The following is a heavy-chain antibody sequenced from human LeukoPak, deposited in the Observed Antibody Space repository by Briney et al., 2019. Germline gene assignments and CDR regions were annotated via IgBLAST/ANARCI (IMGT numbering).Heavy chain of an antibody. CDR3: ARDPSRYSSSWYYFDY. J-gene: IGHJ4*02. CDR2: IKQDGSEK. V-gene: IGHV3-7*01. D-gene: IGHD6-13*01. CDR1: GFTFSSYW. Sequence: PGGSLRLSCAASGFTFSSYWMSWVRQAPGKGLEWVANIKQDGSEKYYVDSVKGRFTISRDNAKNSLYLRMNSLRAEDTAVYYCARDPSRYSSSWYYFDYWGQGTLVTVSS.